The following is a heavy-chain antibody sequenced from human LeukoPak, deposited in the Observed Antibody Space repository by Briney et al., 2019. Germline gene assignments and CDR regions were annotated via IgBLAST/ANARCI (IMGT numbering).Heavy chain of an antibody. CDR3: ANFEPGYTSSWYAEF. V-gene: IGHV3-48*01. CDR1: GFTFSSSR. CDR2: ISSRGATK. D-gene: IGHD6-13*01. Sequence: GGSLRLSCEVSGFTFSSSRMNWVRQAPGKGLEWVSYISSRGATKHYADSVKGRFTISRDNAKNALYLQMNSLRVEDTAVYYCANFEPGYTSSWYAEFWGQGTLVTVSS. J-gene: IGHJ4*02.